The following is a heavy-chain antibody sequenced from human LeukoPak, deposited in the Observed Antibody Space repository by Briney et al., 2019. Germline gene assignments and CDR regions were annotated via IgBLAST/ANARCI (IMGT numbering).Heavy chain of an antibody. J-gene: IGHJ4*02. CDR1: GYTFTSYG. D-gene: IGHD3-10*01. CDR3: ARDRDVLLWFGEPYYFDY. Sequence: GASVKVSCKASGYTFTSYGIGWVRQAPGQGLEWMGWISAYNGNTNYAQKLQGRVTMTTDTSTSTAYMELRSLRSDDTAVYYCARDRDVLLWFGEPYYFDYWGQGTLVTVSS. CDR2: ISAYNGNT. V-gene: IGHV1-18*01.